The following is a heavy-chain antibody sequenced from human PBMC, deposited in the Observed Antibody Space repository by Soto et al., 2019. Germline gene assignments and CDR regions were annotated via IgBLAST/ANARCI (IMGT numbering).Heavy chain of an antibody. J-gene: IGHJ6*02. Sequence: ASVKVSCKASGYTFTSYGISWVRQAPGQGLEWMGWISAYNGNTNYAQKLQGRVTMTTDTSTSTAYMELRSLRSDDTAVYYCARDGVYYYGSGSYYNGGPNYYYYGMDVWGQGTTVTVSS. D-gene: IGHD3-10*01. CDR3: ARDGVYYYGSGSYYNGGPNYYYYGMDV. V-gene: IGHV1-18*01. CDR2: ISAYNGNT. CDR1: GYTFTSYG.